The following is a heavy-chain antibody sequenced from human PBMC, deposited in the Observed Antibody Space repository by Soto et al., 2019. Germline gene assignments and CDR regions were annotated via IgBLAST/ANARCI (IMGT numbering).Heavy chain of an antibody. CDR2: MYHSGST. Sequence: QLQLQESGSGLVKPSQTLSLTCAVSGGSISSGGDSWRWIRQPPGKGLEWIGYMYHSGSTYYNPSLKSRVTISIDRSKKQFSLKLSPVTAADTAVYYFARVTDYWGQGILVTVSS. CDR3: ARVTDY. J-gene: IGHJ4*02. V-gene: IGHV4-30-2*01. CDR1: GGSISSGGDS.